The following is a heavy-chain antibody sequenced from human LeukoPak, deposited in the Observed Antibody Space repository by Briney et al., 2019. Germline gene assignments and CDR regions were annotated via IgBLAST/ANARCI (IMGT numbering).Heavy chain of an antibody. CDR1: GGSISSYY. CDR3: ARGDRYSSGPFDY. V-gene: IGHV4-59*01. Sequence: PSETLSLTCTVSGGSISSYYWSWIRQPPGKGLEWIGYIYYSGSTNYNPSLKSRVTISVDTSKNQFSLKLSSVTAADTAVYYCARGDRYSSGPFDYWGQGTLVTVSS. J-gene: IGHJ4*02. CDR2: IYYSGST. D-gene: IGHD3-22*01.